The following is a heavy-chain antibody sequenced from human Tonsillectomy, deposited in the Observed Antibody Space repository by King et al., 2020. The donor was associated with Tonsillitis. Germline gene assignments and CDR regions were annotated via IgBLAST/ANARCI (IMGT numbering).Heavy chain of an antibody. J-gene: IGHJ4*02. CDR3: AHSSPGVTMGRGDGFDY. CDR1: GFSLSTSGVG. Sequence: ITLKESGPTLVKPTQTLTLTCTFSGFSLSTSGVGVGWIRQPPGKALEWLALIYWDDDKRYSPSLKSRLTITKDTSKNQVVLTMTNMDPVDTATYYCAHSSPGVTMGRGDGFDYWGQGTLVTVSS. D-gene: IGHD3-10*01. CDR2: IYWDDDK. V-gene: IGHV2-5*02.